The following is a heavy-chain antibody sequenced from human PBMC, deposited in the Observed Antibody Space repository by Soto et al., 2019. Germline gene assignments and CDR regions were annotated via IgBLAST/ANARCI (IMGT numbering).Heavy chain of an antibody. D-gene: IGHD1-1*01. CDR2: IYYSGST. CDR1: GGSISSYY. Sequence: QVQLQESGPGLVKPSETLSLTCTVSGGSISSYYWSWIRQPPGKGLEWIGYIYYSGSTNYNPSLKSRVTISVDTSKNLLSLNLSSVTAADTAVYYCARRYGYCFDYWGQGPLVTVSS. V-gene: IGHV4-59*08. J-gene: IGHJ4*02. CDR3: ARRYGYCFDY.